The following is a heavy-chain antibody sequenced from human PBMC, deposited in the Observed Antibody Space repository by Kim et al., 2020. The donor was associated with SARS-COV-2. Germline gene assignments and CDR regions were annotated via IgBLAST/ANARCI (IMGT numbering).Heavy chain of an antibody. CDR3: ARVEEVYYDGGRYYYGMGV. J-gene: IGHJ6*02. D-gene: IGHD3-16*01. CDR2: MYYTGTT. CDR1: GDSISSWSYY. Sequence: SETLSLTCNVSGDSISSWSYYWGWIRQPPGRGLEWIGSMYYTGTTHYNPSLRSRVTISGDTSTNQFFLRLNSVTAADTAVYYCARVEEVYYDGGRYYYGMGVWGQRTTVTVSS. V-gene: IGHV4-39*07.